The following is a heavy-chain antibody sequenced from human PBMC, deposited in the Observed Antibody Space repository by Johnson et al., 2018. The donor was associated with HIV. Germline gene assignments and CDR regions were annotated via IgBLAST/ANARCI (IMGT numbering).Heavy chain of an antibody. Sequence: VQLVESGGGVVQPGRSLRLSCAASGFTFSSYAMHWVRQAPGKGLEWVALISYDGSNKYYADSVKGRFTISRDNSKNTLYLQMNSLRPEDTAVYYCASLGYTSGWIVSDDGFDVWGQWTLVTVSS. J-gene: IGHJ3*01. D-gene: IGHD6-19*01. V-gene: IGHV3-30*04. CDR3: ASLGYTSGWIVSDDGFDV. CDR1: GFTFSSYA. CDR2: ISYDGSNK.